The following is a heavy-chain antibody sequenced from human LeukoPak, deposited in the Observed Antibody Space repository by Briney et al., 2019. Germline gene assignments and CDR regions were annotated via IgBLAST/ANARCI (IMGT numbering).Heavy chain of an antibody. CDR1: GYTFTSSD. CDR3: ARGEAAAGLYYYYGMDV. J-gene: IGHJ6*02. CDR2: MNPNSGNT. V-gene: IGHV1-8*01. D-gene: IGHD6-13*01. Sequence: GASVKVSCKASGYTFTSSDINWVRQATGQGLEWMGWMNPNSGNTGYAQKFQGRVTMTRNTSISTAYMELSSLRSEDTAVYYCARGEAAAGLYYYYGMDVWGQGTTVTVSS.